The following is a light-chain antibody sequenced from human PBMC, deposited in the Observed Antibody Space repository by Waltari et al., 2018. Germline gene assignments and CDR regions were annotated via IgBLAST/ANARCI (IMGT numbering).Light chain of an antibody. Sequence: SYVLTQPPSVSVAPGKTARITCGGNNIGSKSVHWYQPKPGLAPVLVINEDSDRPSGIPERCSGSNAGNTATLTISRVEAGDEADYYCQVWDSSSDLVVFGGGTKLTVL. CDR1: NIGSKS. J-gene: IGLJ2*01. V-gene: IGLV3-21*04. CDR3: QVWDSSSDLVV. CDR2: EDS.